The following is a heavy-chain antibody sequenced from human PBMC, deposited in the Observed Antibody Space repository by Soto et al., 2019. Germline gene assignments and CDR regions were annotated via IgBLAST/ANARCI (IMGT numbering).Heavy chain of an antibody. CDR2: ISGSGGST. CDR1: GFTFSSYA. J-gene: IGHJ4*02. D-gene: IGHD5-12*01. Sequence: GPLRLSCAASGFTFSSYAMSWVRQAPGKGLEWVSAISGSGGSTYYADSVKGRFTISRDNSKNTLYLQMNSLRAEDTAVYYCATMGRDGYNSDYWGQGTLVTVSS. V-gene: IGHV3-23*01. CDR3: ATMGRDGYNSDY.